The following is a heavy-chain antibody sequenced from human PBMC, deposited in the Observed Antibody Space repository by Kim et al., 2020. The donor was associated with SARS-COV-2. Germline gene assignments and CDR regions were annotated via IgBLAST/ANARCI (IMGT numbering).Heavy chain of an antibody. J-gene: IGHJ4*02. Sequence: ASVKVSCKVSGYTLTELSMHWVRQAPGKGLEWMGGFDPEDGETIYAQKFQGRVTMTEDTSTDTAYMELSSLRSEDTAVYYCATATYRRVSFDYWGQGTLVTVSS. CDR2: FDPEDGET. D-gene: IGHD5-18*01. CDR3: ATATYRRVSFDY. CDR1: GYTLTELS. V-gene: IGHV1-24*01.